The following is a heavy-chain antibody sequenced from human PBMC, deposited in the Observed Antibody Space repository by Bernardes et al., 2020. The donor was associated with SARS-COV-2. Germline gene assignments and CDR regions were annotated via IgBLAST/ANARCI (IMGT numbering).Heavy chain of an antibody. J-gene: IGHJ6*02. CDR3: AADSYYDFWSGPDYYGMDV. V-gene: IGHV1-58*01. Sequence: SVKVSCKASGFTFTSSAVQWVRQARGQRLEWIGWIVVGSGNTNYAQKFQERVTITRDMSTSTAYMELSSLRSEDTAVYYCAADSYYDFWSGPDYYGMDVWGQGTTVAVPS. D-gene: IGHD3-3*01. CDR2: IVVGSGNT. CDR1: GFTFTSSA.